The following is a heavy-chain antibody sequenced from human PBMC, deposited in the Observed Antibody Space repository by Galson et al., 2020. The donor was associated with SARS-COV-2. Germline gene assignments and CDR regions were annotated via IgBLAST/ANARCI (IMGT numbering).Heavy chain of an antibody. V-gene: IGHV3-30*18. Sequence: GGSLRLSCAASGFTFSSYAMHWVRQAPGKGLQWVAVISNDGSNTYYADSVKGRFTISRDNSKNTLNLHMNSLRAEDTAVYYCAKCEAQWELLGAFDIWGQGTMVTVSS. CDR3: AKCEAQWELLGAFDI. J-gene: IGHJ3*02. CDR2: ISNDGSNT. D-gene: IGHD1-26*01. CDR1: GFTFSSYA.